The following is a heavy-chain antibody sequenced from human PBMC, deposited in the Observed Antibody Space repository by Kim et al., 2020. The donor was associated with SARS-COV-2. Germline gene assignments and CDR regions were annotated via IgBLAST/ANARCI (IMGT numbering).Heavy chain of an antibody. CDR3: ARDDYYGSGNCYY. V-gene: IGHV1-69*01. J-gene: IGHJ4*02. Sequence: AQKFQGRVTITADESTSTAYMELSSLRSEDTAVYYCARDDYYGSGNCYYWGQGTLVTVSS. D-gene: IGHD3-10*01.